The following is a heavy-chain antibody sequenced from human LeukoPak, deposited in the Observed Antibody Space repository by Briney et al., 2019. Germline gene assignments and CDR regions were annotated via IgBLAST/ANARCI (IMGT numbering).Heavy chain of an antibody. CDR3: ARYSVTTGPSSRGAFDF. D-gene: IGHD2-8*01. CDR1: GFTVTSTY. Sequence: SGGSLRLSCAASGFTVTSTYMSWVRQAPGKGLEWVSIIFNSGGTQYADSVKGRFTVSRDDSKNTLYLQLNSLRDEDPAVYYCARYSVTTGPSSRGAFDFWGQGTMVTVSS. CDR2: IFNSGGT. V-gene: IGHV3-53*01. J-gene: IGHJ3*01.